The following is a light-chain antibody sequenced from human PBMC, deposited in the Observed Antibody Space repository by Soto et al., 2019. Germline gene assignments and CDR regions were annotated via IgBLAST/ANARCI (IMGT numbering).Light chain of an antibody. Sequence: QSALTQPASVSGSPGQSITISCTGTNSDVGGYNHVSWYQQHAGKVPKLIIYEVTNRPSGVSNRFSGSKSGNTASLTISGLQAEDEAEYFCSSFTDSSTVYVIFGGGTKLTVL. J-gene: IGLJ2*01. CDR2: EVT. V-gene: IGLV2-14*01. CDR3: SSFTDSSTVYVI. CDR1: NSDVGGYNH.